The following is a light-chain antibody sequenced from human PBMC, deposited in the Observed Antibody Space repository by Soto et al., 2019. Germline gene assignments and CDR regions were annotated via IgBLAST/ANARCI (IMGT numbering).Light chain of an antibody. CDR3: SSYTSASTLLYL. Sequence: QSALTQPASVSGSPGQSITISCTGTSSDVGGYNYVSWYQQHPGIAPKLLIYGVTNRPSGVSPRFSGSKSGNTASLTISGLQAEEDADYHCSSYTSASTLLYLFGTGTKLTVL. J-gene: IGLJ1*01. CDR1: SSDVGGYNY. CDR2: GVT. V-gene: IGLV2-14*01.